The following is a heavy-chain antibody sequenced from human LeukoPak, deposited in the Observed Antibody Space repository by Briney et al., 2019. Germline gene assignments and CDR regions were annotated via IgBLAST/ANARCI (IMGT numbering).Heavy chain of an antibody. Sequence: SETLSLTCTVSGGSISSYYWSWIRQPPGKGLEWIGYIYYSGSTNYNPSLKGRVTISVDTSKNQFSLKLSSVTAADTAVYYCARRSKYSSGWYGPYFDYWGQGTLVTVSS. CDR2: IYYSGST. D-gene: IGHD6-19*01. CDR3: ARRSKYSSGWYGPYFDY. V-gene: IGHV4-59*08. CDR1: GGSISSYY. J-gene: IGHJ4*02.